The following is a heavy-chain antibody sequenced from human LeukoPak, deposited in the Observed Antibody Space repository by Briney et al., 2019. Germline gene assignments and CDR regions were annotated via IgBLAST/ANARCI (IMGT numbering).Heavy chain of an antibody. Sequence: PGGSLRLSCAASGFTLSIYEMNWVRQAPGKGREWVAYIGRYGVTTYYADSVKGRFTISGDNAKNSLYLQMNSLRAEDTALYFCTKDMNSFCSGGSCSIFDYWGQGTLVTVSS. D-gene: IGHD2-15*01. CDR1: GFTLSIYE. CDR2: IGRYGVTT. V-gene: IGHV3-48*03. J-gene: IGHJ4*02. CDR3: TKDMNSFCSGGSCSIFDY.